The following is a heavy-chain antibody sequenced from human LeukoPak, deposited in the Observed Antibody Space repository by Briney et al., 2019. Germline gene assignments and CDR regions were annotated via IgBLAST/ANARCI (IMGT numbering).Heavy chain of an antibody. CDR1: GGSFSGYY. V-gene: IGHV4-34*01. CDR2: INHSGST. D-gene: IGHD3-3*01. Sequence: KPSETLSLTCAVYGGSFSGYYWSWIRQPPGKGLEWIGEINHSGSTNYNPSLKSRVTISVDTSKNQFSLKLSSVTAADTAVYYCARHSYYNFWGQGTLVTVSS. CDR3: ARHSYYNF. J-gene: IGHJ4*02.